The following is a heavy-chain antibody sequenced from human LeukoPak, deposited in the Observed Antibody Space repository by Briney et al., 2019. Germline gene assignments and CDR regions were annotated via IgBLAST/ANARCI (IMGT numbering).Heavy chain of an antibody. CDR3: AKRRNPSPRGTQSSGGSCYDY. CDR1: GFTFSSYA. D-gene: IGHD2-15*01. J-gene: IGHJ4*02. CDR2: ISGSGGST. V-gene: IGHV3-23*01. Sequence: PGGSLRLSCAASGFTFSSYAMSWVRQAAGKGLEWVSAISGSGGSTYYADAVKGRLTISRDNSKNTLYLQINSRRAEDTTVYYCAKRRNPSPRGTQSSGGSCYDYWGQGTLVTVYS.